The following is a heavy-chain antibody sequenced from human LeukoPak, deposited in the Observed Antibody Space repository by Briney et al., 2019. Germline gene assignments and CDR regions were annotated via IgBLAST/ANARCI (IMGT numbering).Heavy chain of an antibody. CDR2: IGTAGDT. J-gene: IGHJ3*02. D-gene: IGHD1-26*01. CDR3: ARARAYSGSYFDAFDI. Sequence: GGSLRLSCAASGFTFSSYDMHWVRQATGKGLEWVSAIGTAGDTYYPGSVKGRFTISRENAKNSLYLQMNSLRAEDTAVYYCARARAYSGSYFDAFDIWGQGTTVTVSS. CDR1: GFTFSSYD. V-gene: IGHV3-13*01.